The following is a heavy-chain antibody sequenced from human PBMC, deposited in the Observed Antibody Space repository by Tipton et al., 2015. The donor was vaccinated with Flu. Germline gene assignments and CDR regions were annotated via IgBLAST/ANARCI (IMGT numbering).Heavy chain of an antibody. CDR3: ARGYDGGGFYADYDAFDI. CDR2: IYTTGST. CDR1: GDSINSFY. D-gene: IGHD3-22*01. Sequence: TLSLTCSVSGDSINSFYWYWIRQVAGKGLEWIGRIYTTGSTHYNPSLRSRLTMSIDTSKNQFSLKLSSVTAADTAVYFCARGYDGGGFYADYDAFDIWGQGTLVTVSS. J-gene: IGHJ3*02. V-gene: IGHV4-4*07.